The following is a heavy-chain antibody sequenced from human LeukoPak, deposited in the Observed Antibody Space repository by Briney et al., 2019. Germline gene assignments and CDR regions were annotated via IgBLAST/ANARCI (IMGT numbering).Heavy chain of an antibody. CDR2: MNPNSGNT. V-gene: IGHV1-8*01. D-gene: IGHD1-26*01. CDR1: GYTFTSYD. Sequence: GASVKVSCKASGYTFTSYDINWVRQATGQGLEWMGWMNPNSGNTGYAQKFQGRVTITADKSTSTAYMELSSLRSEDTAVYYCARDLMSGSYTPFDYWGQGTLVTVSS. J-gene: IGHJ4*02. CDR3: ARDLMSGSYTPFDY.